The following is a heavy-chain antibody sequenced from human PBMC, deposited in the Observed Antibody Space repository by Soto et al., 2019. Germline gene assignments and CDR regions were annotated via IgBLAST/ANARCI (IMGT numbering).Heavy chain of an antibody. CDR3: ARRGVYGSFDY. CDR2: NYYSGSA. Sequence: SETLSLTCTVSGGSISNNIYLWGWIRQPPGKGLEWIATNYYSGSAYYNPSLRSRVTISVDTSKNQFSLKLSSVTAADTAVYYCARRGVYGSFDYWGQGTVVTVSS. CDR1: GGSISNNIYL. J-gene: IGHJ4*02. V-gene: IGHV4-39*07. D-gene: IGHD2-8*01.